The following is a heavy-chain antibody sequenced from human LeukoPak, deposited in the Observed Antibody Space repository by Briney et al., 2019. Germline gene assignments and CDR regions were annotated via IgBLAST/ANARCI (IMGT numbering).Heavy chain of an antibody. J-gene: IGHJ6*03. CDR2: IYTSGST. CDR3: ARDLRVAAADIYYYYYMDV. D-gene: IGHD6-13*01. CDR1: GGSISSYY. V-gene: IGHV4-4*07. Sequence: SETLSLTCTASGGSISSYYWSWIRQPAGKGLEWIGRIYTSGSTNYNPSLKSRVTMSVDTSKNQFSLKLSSVTAADTAVYYCARDLRVAAADIYYYYYMDVWGKGTTVTVSS.